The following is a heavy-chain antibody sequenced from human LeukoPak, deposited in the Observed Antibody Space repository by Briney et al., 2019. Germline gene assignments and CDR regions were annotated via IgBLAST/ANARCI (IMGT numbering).Heavy chain of an antibody. CDR2: LSPDGGTT. D-gene: IGHD6-19*01. CDR3: ATAGQWRFDS. J-gene: IGHJ4*02. CDR1: VFTFSIYW. Sequence: GGSLRLSCAAPVFTFSIYWMHWVRQAPGKGLVWVSRLSPDGGTTDYSDSVRGRFTISRDNARDTLYLQMNSLRADDTAVYYCATAGQWRFDSWGLGTLVTVSS. V-gene: IGHV3-74*01.